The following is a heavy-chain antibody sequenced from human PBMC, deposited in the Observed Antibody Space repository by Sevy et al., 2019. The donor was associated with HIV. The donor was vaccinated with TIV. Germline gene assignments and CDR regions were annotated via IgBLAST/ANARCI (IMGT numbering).Heavy chain of an antibody. CDR3: ATGGDFWSGYSNDAFDI. Sequence: GGSLRLSCAASGFTFSSYAMSWFRQAPGNGLEWVSTIRDRGESTYNADSVKGRFTSSRDNSKNRLYLQMNSLRADDTAVYYCATGGDFWSGYSNDAFDIWGQGTLVTVSS. V-gene: IGHV3-23*01. CDR1: GFTFSSYA. CDR2: IRDRGEST. D-gene: IGHD3-3*01. J-gene: IGHJ3*02.